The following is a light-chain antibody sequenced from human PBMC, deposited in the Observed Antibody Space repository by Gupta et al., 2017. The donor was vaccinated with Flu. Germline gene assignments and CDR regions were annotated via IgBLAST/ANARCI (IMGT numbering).Light chain of an antibody. Sequence: ALAVSQGESVTRVCRASLPVGIDLAWYPQKPGQAPRLLIYLASTRATGIPARFSGSASDPDFSLTINTLQPEDYAVYFCQKYSTWPQTFGRGTRVE. J-gene: IGKJ1*01. CDR3: QKYSTWPQT. V-gene: IGKV3-15*01. CDR1: LPVGID. CDR2: LAS.